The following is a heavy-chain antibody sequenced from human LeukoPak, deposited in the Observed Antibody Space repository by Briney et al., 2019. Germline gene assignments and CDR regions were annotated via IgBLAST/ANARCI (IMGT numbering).Heavy chain of an antibody. CDR2: IFYVGST. J-gene: IGHJ3*02. D-gene: IGHD3-22*01. CDR3: ARDYYDSRGEAFDI. Sequence: SETPSLTCTVSGDSIGSHYWSWIRQPPGKGLEWIGYIFYVGSTNYNPSLKSRVTISVDTSKNQFSLKLNSVTAADTAVYYCARDYYDSRGEAFDIWGQGTMVTVSS. V-gene: IGHV4-59*11. CDR1: GDSIGSHY.